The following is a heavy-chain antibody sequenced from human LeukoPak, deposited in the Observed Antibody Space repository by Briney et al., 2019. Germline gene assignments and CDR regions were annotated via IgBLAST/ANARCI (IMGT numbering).Heavy chain of an antibody. CDR3: AKVDGYNSGWYDS. J-gene: IGHJ5*01. Sequence: GGSLRLSCAASGFTFDDYGMHWVRHPPGKGLEWVSGMSWNSGNVGYADSVKGRFTISRDNARNSLYLQMNSLRAEDTALYYCAKVDGYNSGWYDSWGQGTLVTVSS. CDR1: GFTFDDYG. CDR2: MSWNSGNV. D-gene: IGHD6-19*01. V-gene: IGHV3-9*01.